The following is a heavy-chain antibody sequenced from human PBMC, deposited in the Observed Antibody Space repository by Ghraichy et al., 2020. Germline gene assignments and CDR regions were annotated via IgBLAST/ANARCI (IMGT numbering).Heavy chain of an antibody. V-gene: IGHV4-34*01. D-gene: IGHD3-10*01. CDR3: ARRGSGKRYFDL. J-gene: IGHJ2*01. CDR1: GGSFSGYY. Sequence: SETPSLTCAVYGGSFSGYYWSWIRQPPGKGLEWIGEINHSGSTNYNPSLKSRVTISVDTSKNQFSLKLSSVTAADTAVYYCARRGSGKRYFDLWGRGTLVTVSS. CDR2: INHSGST.